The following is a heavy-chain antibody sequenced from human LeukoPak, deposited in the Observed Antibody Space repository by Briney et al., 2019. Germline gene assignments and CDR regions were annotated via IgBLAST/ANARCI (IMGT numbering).Heavy chain of an antibody. V-gene: IGHV3-48*04. CDR1: GFTFSSYS. Sequence: GGSLRLSCAASGFTFSSYSMNWVRQAPGKGLEWVSYISSSGSTIYYADSVKGRFTVSRDNAKNSLYLQMSSLRAEDTAVYYCARGGRANLRNYWGQGTLVTVSS. D-gene: IGHD1-26*01. CDR3: ARGGRANLRNY. J-gene: IGHJ4*02. CDR2: ISSSGSTI.